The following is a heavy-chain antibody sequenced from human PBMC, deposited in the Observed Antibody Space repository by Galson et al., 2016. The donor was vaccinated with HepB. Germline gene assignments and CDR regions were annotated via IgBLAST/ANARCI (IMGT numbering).Heavy chain of an antibody. CDR2: SASGDIT. D-gene: IGHD3-16*01. Sequence: SLRLSCAASGLTFRSYAFSWLRQAPGKGLEWVSVSASGDITYYAHSVKGRFTISRDKSKNTLFLNMISLRAEDTASYYCASPLGGSSLDPFDIWGRGTMVTVSS. J-gene: IGHJ3*02. CDR3: ASPLGGSSLDPFDI. V-gene: IGHV3-23*01. CDR1: GLTFRSYA.